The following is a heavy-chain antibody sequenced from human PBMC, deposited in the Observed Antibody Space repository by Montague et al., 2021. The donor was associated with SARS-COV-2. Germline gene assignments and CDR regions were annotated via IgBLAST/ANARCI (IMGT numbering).Heavy chain of an antibody. D-gene: IGHD2-15*01. J-gene: IGHJ3*02. CDR2: IYYTGSP. CDR1: GGSISSSSYY. CDR3: ARRARWNIVVVVGDRHAFDI. Sequence: SETLSLTCTVSGGSISSSSYYWGWIRQPPGKGLEWIGSIYYTGSPYYNPSLKSRVTISVDTSKNQFSLNLSSVTAADTAEYYCARRARWNIVVVVGDRHAFDIWGQGTMVTVSS. V-gene: IGHV4-39*01.